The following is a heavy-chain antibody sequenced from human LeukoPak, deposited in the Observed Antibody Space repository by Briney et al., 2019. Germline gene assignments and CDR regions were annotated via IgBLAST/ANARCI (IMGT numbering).Heavy chain of an antibody. CDR2: IYYSGST. Sequence: SETLSLTCTVSGGSISSYYWSWIRQPPGKGLEWIGNIYYSGSTNYSPSLKSRVTISVDTSKSQFSLQLSSVTAADTAVYYCARGGSYYGYWGQGTLVTVSS. J-gene: IGHJ4*02. D-gene: IGHD1-26*01. V-gene: IGHV4-59*08. CDR1: GGSISSYY. CDR3: ARGGSYYGY.